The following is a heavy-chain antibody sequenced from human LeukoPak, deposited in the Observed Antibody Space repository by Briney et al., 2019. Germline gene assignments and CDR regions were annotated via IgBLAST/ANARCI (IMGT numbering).Heavy chain of an antibody. V-gene: IGHV1-18*01. CDR2: ISAYNGNT. Sequence: VASVKVSCKASGYTFTSYGISWVRQAPGQGLEWMGWISAYNGNTNYAQKLQGRVTMTTDTSTSTAYMELRSLRSDDTAVYYCASSPAAGDFDIWGQGTMVTVSS. CDR1: GYTFTSYG. J-gene: IGHJ3*02. D-gene: IGHD1-14*01. CDR3: ASSPAAGDFDI.